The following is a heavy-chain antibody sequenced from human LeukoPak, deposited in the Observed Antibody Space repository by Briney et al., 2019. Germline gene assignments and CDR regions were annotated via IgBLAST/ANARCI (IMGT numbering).Heavy chain of an antibody. Sequence: SETLSLTCTVSGGSISSSSYYWGWIRQPPGKGLEWIGSIYYSGSTYYNPSLKSRVTISVDTSKNQFSLKLSSVTAADTAVYYCASLYYYGSGSSYRAPYCYYYMDVWGKGTTVTISS. CDR2: IYYSGST. D-gene: IGHD3-10*01. V-gene: IGHV4-39*01. J-gene: IGHJ6*03. CDR1: GGSISSSSYY. CDR3: ASLYYYGSGSSYRAPYCYYYMDV.